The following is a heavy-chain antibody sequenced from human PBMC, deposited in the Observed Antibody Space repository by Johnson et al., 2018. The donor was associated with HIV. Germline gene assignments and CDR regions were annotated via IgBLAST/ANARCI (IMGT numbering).Heavy chain of an antibody. CDR1: GFTFSSYW. J-gene: IGHJ3*02. CDR2: ISSSGSTI. V-gene: IGHV3-48*04. CDR3: AKAGGIAAAGAFDI. D-gene: IGHD6-13*01. Sequence: VQLVESGGGLVQPGGSLRLSCAASGFTFSSYWMSWIRQAPGKGLEWVSYISSSGSTIYYADSVQGRFTISRDNAKNSLNLQMNSLRAEDTAVYYCAKAGGIAAAGAFDIWGQGTMVTVSS.